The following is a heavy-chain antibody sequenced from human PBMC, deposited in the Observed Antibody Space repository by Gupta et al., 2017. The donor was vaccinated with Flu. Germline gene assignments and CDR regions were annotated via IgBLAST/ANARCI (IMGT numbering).Heavy chain of an antibody. J-gene: IGHJ4*02. V-gene: IGHV3-23*01. CDR3: ANAGGSSGYSELPLHY. Sequence: EVQLLESGGGLVQPGGSLRLSSAASGFTFSSYAMSWVRQAPGKGLEWVSGISGSGGTTYYADSVRGRFTVSRDNSKNNLYLQMNSLRAEDTAVYYCANAGGSSGYSELPLHYWGQGTLVTVSS. CDR1: GFTFSSYA. CDR2: ISGSGGTT. D-gene: IGHD3-22*01.